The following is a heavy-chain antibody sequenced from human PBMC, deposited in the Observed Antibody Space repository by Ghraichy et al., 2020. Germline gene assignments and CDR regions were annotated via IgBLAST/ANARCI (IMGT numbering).Heavy chain of an antibody. V-gene: IGHV4-30-4*01. Sequence: SETLSLTCTVSGGSISSVDYYWSWIRQPPGKGLEWIGYIYYSGSTYYNPSLKSRVTISVDTSKNQFSLKLSSVTAADTAVYYCASLKVLGFSNYYYGMDVWGQGTTVTASS. J-gene: IGHJ6*02. CDR1: GGSISSVDYY. CDR3: ASLKVLGFSNYYYGMDV. CDR2: IYYSGST. D-gene: IGHD2/OR15-2a*01.